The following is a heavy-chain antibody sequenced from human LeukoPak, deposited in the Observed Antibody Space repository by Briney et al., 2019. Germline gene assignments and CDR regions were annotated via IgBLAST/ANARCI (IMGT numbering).Heavy chain of an antibody. V-gene: IGHV4-59*01. D-gene: IGHD3-22*01. CDR2: IYYSGST. Sequence: SETLSLTCTVSGGSISSYYWNWIRQPPGKGLEWLGYIYYSGSTNYNPSLKSRVTTSVDTSKNQFSLKLSSVTAADTAVYYCARERLGYYDRSGLDYWGQGTLVTVSS. J-gene: IGHJ4*02. CDR3: ARERLGYYDRSGLDY. CDR1: GGSISSYY.